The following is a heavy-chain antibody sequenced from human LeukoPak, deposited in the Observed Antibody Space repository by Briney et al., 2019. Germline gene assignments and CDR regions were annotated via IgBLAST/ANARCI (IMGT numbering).Heavy chain of an antibody. CDR2: ISAYNGNT. V-gene: IGHV1-18*01. Sequence: ASVKVSCKASGYTFTSYGISWVRQAPGQGLEWMGWISAYNGNTNYAQKLQGRVTMTTDTSTSTAYMELRSLRSDDTAVYYCARDHPPPGYSSGWYAMGYFDYWGQGTLVTVSS. D-gene: IGHD6-19*01. J-gene: IGHJ4*02. CDR3: ARDHPPPGYSSGWYAMGYFDY. CDR1: GYTFTSYG.